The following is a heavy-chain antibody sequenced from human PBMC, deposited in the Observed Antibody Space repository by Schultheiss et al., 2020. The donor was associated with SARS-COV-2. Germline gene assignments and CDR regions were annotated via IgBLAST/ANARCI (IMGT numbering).Heavy chain of an antibody. CDR1: GGSISSGSYY. Sequence: SETLSLTCTVSGGSISSGSYYWSWIRQPAGKGLEWIGRIYTSGSTNYNPSLKSRVTISVDTSKNQFSLKLSSVTAADTAVYYCARGKEYSSSSGWWFDPWGQGTLVTVSS. J-gene: IGHJ5*02. CDR3: ARGKEYSSSSGWWFDP. D-gene: IGHD6-6*01. V-gene: IGHV4-61*02. CDR2: IYTSGST.